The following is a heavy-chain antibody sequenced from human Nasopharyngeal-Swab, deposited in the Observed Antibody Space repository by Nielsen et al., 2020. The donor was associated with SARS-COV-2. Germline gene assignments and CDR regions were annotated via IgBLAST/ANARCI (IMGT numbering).Heavy chain of an antibody. CDR2: INHSGST. Sequence: SETLSLTCTVSGGSISSGDYYWSWIRQPPGKGLEWIGEINHSGSTNYNPSLKSRVTISVDTSKNQFSLKLSSVTAADTAVYYCARGRGSGSYYYYYYGMDVWGQGTTVTVSS. V-gene: IGHV4-39*07. CDR3: ARGRGSGSYYYYYYGMDV. J-gene: IGHJ6*02. CDR1: GGSISSGDYY. D-gene: IGHD3-10*01.